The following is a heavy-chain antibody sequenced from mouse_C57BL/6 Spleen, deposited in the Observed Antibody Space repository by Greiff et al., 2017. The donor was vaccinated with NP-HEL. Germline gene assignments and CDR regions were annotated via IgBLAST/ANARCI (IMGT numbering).Heavy chain of an antibody. CDR3: AGDGYPWFAY. Sequence: VQLQQSGPELVKPGASVKISCKASGYTFTDYYMNWVKQSHGKSLEWIGDINPNNGGTSYNQKFKGKATLTVDKSSSTAYMELRSLTSEDSAVYYCAGDGYPWFAYWGQGTLVTVSA. CDR2: INPNNGGT. D-gene: IGHD2-3*01. V-gene: IGHV1-26*01. J-gene: IGHJ3*01. CDR1: GYTFTDYY.